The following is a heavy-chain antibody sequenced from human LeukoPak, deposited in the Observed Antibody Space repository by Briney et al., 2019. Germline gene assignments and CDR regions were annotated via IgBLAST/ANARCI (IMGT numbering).Heavy chain of an antibody. CDR3: VRGAKCSGADCDSTKEYVYYFDY. CDR1: GGTFSSYA. D-gene: IGHD6-25*01. V-gene: IGHV1-69*13. J-gene: IGHJ4*02. CDR2: ITPIFGTA. Sequence: SMKVSCKASGGTFSSYAISWVRQAPGQGLEWMGGITPIFGTANYAQKFQGRVTITADESTGTAYMELSSLRSDDTAVYYCVRGAKCSGADCDSTKEYVYYFDYWGQGTLVTVSS.